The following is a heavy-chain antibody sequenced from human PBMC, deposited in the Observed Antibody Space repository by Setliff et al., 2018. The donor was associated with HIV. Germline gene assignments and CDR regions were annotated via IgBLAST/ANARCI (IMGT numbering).Heavy chain of an antibody. Sequence: SVKVSCKASGGTFSSYAINWVRQAPGQGLEWMGGIIPILGIANYAQKFQGRVTITADKSTSTAYMELSSLRSEDTAVYYCARDREYYYDNSGSPSFDYCGQGPLVTVS. CDR1: GGTFSSYA. CDR3: ARDREYYYDNSGSPSFDY. CDR2: IIPILGIA. V-gene: IGHV1-69*10. D-gene: IGHD3-22*01. J-gene: IGHJ4*02.